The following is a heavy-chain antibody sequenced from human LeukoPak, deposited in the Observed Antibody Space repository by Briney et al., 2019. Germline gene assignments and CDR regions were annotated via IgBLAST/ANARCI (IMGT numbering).Heavy chain of an antibody. CDR3: ARRGGRREWEPSFDY. J-gene: IGHJ4*02. Sequence: GESLKISCKGSGYRFTNYWIGWVRQMPGKGLEWMGIIYPGDSDTRYSPSFQGQVTISADKSISTAYLQWSSLKASDTAMYYCARRGGRREWEPSFDYWGQGTLVTVSS. D-gene: IGHD1-26*01. CDR2: IYPGDSDT. V-gene: IGHV5-51*01. CDR1: GYRFTNYW.